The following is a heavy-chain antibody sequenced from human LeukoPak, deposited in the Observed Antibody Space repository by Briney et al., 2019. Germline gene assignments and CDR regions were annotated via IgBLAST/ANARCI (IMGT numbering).Heavy chain of an antibody. J-gene: IGHJ6*02. Sequence: SETLSLTCTVSGGSISSSSYYWGWIRQPPGKGLEWIGSIYYSGSTYYNPSPKSRVTISVDTSKNQFSLKLSSVTAADTAVYYCARHTTSWGGIAVAGYYYYYGMDVWGQGTTVTVSS. D-gene: IGHD6-19*01. CDR3: ARHTTSWGGIAVAGYYYYYGMDV. CDR2: IYYSGST. V-gene: IGHV4-39*01. CDR1: GGSISSSSYY.